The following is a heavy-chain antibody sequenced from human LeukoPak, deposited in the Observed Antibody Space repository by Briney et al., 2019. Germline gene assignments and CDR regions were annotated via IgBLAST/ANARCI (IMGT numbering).Heavy chain of an antibody. CDR3: ARGIDY. V-gene: IGHV4-34*01. J-gene: IGHJ4*02. CDR2: INHSGST. Sequence: KPSETLSLTCAVYGGSFSGYYWSWIRQPPGKGLGWIGEINHSGSTNYNPSLKSRVTISVDTSKNQFSLKLSSVTAADTAVYYCARGIDYWGQGTLVTVSS. CDR1: GGSFSGYY.